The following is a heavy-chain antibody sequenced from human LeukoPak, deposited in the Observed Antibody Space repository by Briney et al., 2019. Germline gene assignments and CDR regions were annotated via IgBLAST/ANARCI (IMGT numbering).Heavy chain of an antibody. CDR1: GFTFSRYW. V-gene: IGHV3-7*01. CDR3: VREGYDFWSGYFRGLDY. D-gene: IGHD3/OR15-3a*01. Sequence: GSLRLSCAASGFTFSRYWMNWVRQTPGKGLEWVANVKQDGSEKYYVDSVKGRFTISRDNAKNSLFLQMSSLRADDTAVYYCVREGYDFWSGYFRGLDYWGQGTLVTVSS. CDR2: VKQDGSEK. J-gene: IGHJ4*02.